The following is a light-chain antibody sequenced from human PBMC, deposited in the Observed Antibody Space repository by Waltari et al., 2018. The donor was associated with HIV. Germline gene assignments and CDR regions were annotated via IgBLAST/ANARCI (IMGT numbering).Light chain of an antibody. Sequence: QSALTQPPSASGSPGQSVTLSCTGTSSDVGGYNYVSWHQQHPGKPPTLMIYDVIKRPSGVPDLFSGSKSGNTASLTVSGLQPEDEADYYCSSHAGSKVVFGGGTRLTVL. CDR1: SSDVGGYNY. J-gene: IGLJ2*01. CDR2: DVI. CDR3: SSHAGSKVV. V-gene: IGLV2-8*01.